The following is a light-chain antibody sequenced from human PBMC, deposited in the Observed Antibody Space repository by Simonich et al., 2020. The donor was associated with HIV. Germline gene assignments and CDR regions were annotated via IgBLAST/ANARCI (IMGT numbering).Light chain of an antibody. CDR3: QQYYSSPYT. Sequence: DIVMTQSPDSLAVSLGERATINCKSSQRVLYSSDNKNYLAWYQLKPGQPPKLLIYWASTRQSGVPERFSGTGSGTDFTLTISSLQAEDVAVYYCQQYYSSPYTFGQGTKLEIK. CDR1: QRVLYSSDNKNY. V-gene: IGKV4-1*01. J-gene: IGKJ2*01. CDR2: WAS.